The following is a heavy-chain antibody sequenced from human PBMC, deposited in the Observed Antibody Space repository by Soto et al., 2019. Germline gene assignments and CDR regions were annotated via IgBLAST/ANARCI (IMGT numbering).Heavy chain of an antibody. D-gene: IGHD3-22*01. V-gene: IGHV3-7*01. Sequence: GGSLRLSCAASGFTFSSYWMSWVRQAPGKGLEWVANIKQDGSEKYYVDSVKGRFTISRDNAKNSLYLQMNSLRAEDTAVYYCASSWGYYDSSGYYVDYWGQGTLVTVSS. CDR1: GFTFSSYW. CDR2: IKQDGSEK. CDR3: ASSWGYYDSSGYYVDY. J-gene: IGHJ4*02.